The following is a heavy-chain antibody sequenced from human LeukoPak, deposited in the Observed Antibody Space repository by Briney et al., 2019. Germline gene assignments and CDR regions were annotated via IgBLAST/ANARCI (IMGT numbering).Heavy chain of an antibody. V-gene: IGHV3-30*18. J-gene: IGHJ4*02. D-gene: IGHD3-3*01. Sequence: GGSLRLSCAASGFTFSTYGMHWVRQAPGKGLEWVAVISYDGSNKYYADSVKGRFTISRDNSKNTLYLQMNSLRAEDTAVYYCAKEGVYYDSWSGYYRPDYFDYWGQGTLVTVSS. CDR1: GFTFSTYG. CDR3: AKEGVYYDSWSGYYRPDYFDY. CDR2: ISYDGSNK.